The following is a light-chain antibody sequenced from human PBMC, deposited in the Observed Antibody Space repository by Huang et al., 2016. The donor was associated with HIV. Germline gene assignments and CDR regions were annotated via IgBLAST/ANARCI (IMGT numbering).Light chain of an antibody. CDR1: QNINIW. V-gene: IGKV1-5*03. J-gene: IGKJ1*01. Sequence: DIQMTQSPSTLSASVGDRVTITCRASQNINIWLAWYQQKPGKAPNLLIYKASTLQRGVPSRFSGSGSGTEFTLTISSLQPDDFATYYCQQYDRSSRTFGQGTRVEIK. CDR3: QQYDRSSRT. CDR2: KAS.